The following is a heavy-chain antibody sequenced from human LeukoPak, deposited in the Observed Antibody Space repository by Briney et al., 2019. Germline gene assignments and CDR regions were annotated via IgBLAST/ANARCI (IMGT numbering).Heavy chain of an antibody. CDR1: GGSFSGYY. CDR3: ARGLRAGGGYHYGMDV. V-gene: IGHV4-34*01. CDR2: INHSGST. Sequence: SETLSLTCAVHGGSFSGYYWSWIRQPPGKGLEWIGEINHSGSTNYNPSLKSRVTISVDTSKNQFSLKLSSVTAADTAVYYCARGLRAGGGYHYGMDVWGQGTTVTVSS. D-gene: IGHD2-15*01. J-gene: IGHJ6*02.